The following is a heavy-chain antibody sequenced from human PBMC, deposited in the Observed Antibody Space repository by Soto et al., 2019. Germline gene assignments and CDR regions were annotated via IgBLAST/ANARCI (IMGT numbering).Heavy chain of an antibody. CDR1: GFTFSGSA. J-gene: IGHJ6*02. D-gene: IGHD6-6*01. Sequence: GGSLRLSCAASGFTFSGSAMHWVRQASGKGLEWVGRIRSKANSYATAYAASVKGRFTISRDDSKNTAYLQINSLKTEDTAVEYCTRSGFVQGSSYYYGRDVWGQGTTVTVSS. CDR2: IRSKANSYAT. CDR3: TRSGFVQGSSYYYGRDV. V-gene: IGHV3-73*01.